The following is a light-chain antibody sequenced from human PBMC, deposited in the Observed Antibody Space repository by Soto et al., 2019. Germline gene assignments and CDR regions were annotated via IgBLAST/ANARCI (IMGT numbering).Light chain of an antibody. CDR3: QTWGTDIRV. Sequence: QSVLTQSPSASASLGASVKLTCTLSSGYSSFYIAWPQQQPQKGPRSLMKLISDGSHNRGDGIPDRFSGSSSGAARYLTISSLQSDDEYDYSCQTWGTDIRVFGGGTKVTVL. J-gene: IGLJ2*01. CDR1: SGYSSFY. V-gene: IGLV4-69*01. CDR2: LISDGSH.